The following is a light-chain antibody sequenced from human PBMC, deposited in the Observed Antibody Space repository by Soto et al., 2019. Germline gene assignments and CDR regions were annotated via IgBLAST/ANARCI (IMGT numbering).Light chain of an antibody. V-gene: IGKV3-15*01. CDR1: PGIGST. CDR2: GAS. Sequence: EIVMTQSPATLSVSPGERATLSCRASPGIGSTLAWYQQKPGQTPRLLIYGASTRATGVPARFSGSGSGTEFTLTITSLQSEDFAVYYCQRYNNWPLTFGGGTKVEIK. CDR3: QRYNNWPLT. J-gene: IGKJ4*01.